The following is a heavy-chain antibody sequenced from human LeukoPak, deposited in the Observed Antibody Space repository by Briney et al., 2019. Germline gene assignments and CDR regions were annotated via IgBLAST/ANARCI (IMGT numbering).Heavy chain of an antibody. D-gene: IGHD3-22*01. V-gene: IGHV3-66*02. CDR1: GFTVSSNY. CDR2: IYSGGST. J-gene: IGHJ3*02. Sequence: GGSLRLSCAASGFTVSSNYMSWVRQAPGKGLEWVSVIYSGGSTYYADSVKGRFTISRDNSKNTLYLQMTSLRAEDTAVYYCARAGQSYYDSSGLDAFDIWGQGTMVTVSS. CDR3: ARAGQSYYDSSGLDAFDI.